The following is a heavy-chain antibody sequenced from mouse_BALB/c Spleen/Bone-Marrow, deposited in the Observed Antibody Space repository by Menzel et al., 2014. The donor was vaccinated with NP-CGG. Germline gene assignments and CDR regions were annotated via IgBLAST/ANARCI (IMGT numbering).Heavy chain of an antibody. Sequence: EVKLVESGGGLVQPGGSRKLSCAASGFTFSSFGMHWVRQAPEKGLEWVAYISSGSSTLYYADTVKGRFTISRDNPKNSLFLQMTSLRSEDTDRYCCARELDEVEGFAYWGQGTLVTASA. D-gene: IGHD3-1*01. CDR2: ISSGSSTL. CDR3: ARELDEVEGFAY. V-gene: IGHV5-17*02. CDR1: GFTFSSFG. J-gene: IGHJ3*01.